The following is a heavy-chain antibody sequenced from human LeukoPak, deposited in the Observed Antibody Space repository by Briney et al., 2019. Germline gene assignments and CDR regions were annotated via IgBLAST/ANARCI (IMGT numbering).Heavy chain of an antibody. CDR2: IYYSGST. J-gene: IGHJ4*02. CDR3: ARGEGNYFDY. Sequence: PSETLSLTCTVSGGSISSYYWSWIRQPPGKGLEWIGYIYYSGSTNYNPSLKSRVTISVDTSKNQFPLKLSSVTAADTAVYYCARGEGNYFDYWGQGTLVTVSS. CDR1: GGSISSYY. D-gene: IGHD1-26*01. V-gene: IGHV4-59*01.